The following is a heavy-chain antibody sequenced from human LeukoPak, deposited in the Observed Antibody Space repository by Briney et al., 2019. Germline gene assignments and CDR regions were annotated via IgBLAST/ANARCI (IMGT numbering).Heavy chain of an antibody. CDR3: ARGPGLISGSAAGNYYYGMDV. V-gene: IGHV4-59*01. CDR2: VYYSRST. D-gene: IGHD6-13*01. J-gene: IGHJ6*02. Sequence: SETLSLTCTVSGDSISSYFWSWIRQPPGKALEWIGYVYYSRSTKYNASLKSRVSISGDTSKNQFSLKLSSVTAADTAVYYCARGPGLISGSAAGNYYYGMDVWGQGTTVTVSS. CDR1: GDSISSYF.